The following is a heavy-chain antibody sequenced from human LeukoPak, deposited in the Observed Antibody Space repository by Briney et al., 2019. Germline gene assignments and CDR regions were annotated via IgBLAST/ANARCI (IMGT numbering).Heavy chain of an antibody. V-gene: IGHV3-23*01. Sequence: GGSLRLSCAASGFTFSSYAMSWVRLAPGKGLEWVSAISGSGGSTYYADSVKGRFTISRDNSKNTLYLQMNSLRAEGTAVYYCARDHFGYDFWSGYHPEPYYYYGMDVWGQGTTVTVSS. D-gene: IGHD3-3*01. J-gene: IGHJ6*02. CDR3: ARDHFGYDFWSGYHPEPYYYYGMDV. CDR1: GFTFSSYA. CDR2: ISGSGGST.